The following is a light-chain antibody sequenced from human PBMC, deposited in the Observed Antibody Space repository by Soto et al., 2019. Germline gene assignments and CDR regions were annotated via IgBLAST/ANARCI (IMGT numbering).Light chain of an antibody. CDR3: SSYAGNNLLA. CDR2: DVS. CDR1: SSDVGGYNY. V-gene: IGLV2-11*01. Sequence: QSALTQPRSVSGSPGQSVTISCTGTSSDVGGYNYVSWYHQHPGKAPKLMIYDVSKRPSGVPDRFSGSKSGNTASLTVSGLQAEDEVDYYFSSYAGNNLLAFGGGTKLTVL. J-gene: IGLJ3*02.